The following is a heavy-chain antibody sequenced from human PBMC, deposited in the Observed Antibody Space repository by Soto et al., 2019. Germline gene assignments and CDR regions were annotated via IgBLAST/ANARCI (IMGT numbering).Heavy chain of an antibody. J-gene: IGHJ5*02. Sequence: SETLSLTCAVSGFSISSGYFWGWIRQPPGKGPEWLGSIYHSGTTYYNPSVKGRVTISVDTSKNQFSLKMSSVTAADTAVYYCARDSSGYYWFDPWGQGTLGTVS. D-gene: IGHD3-22*01. CDR3: ARDSSGYYWFDP. CDR1: GFSISSGYF. CDR2: IYHSGTT. V-gene: IGHV4-38-2*02.